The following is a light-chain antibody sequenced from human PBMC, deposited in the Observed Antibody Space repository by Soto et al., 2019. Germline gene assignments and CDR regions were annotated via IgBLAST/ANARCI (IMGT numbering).Light chain of an antibody. V-gene: IGKV3-20*01. CDR1: QSVAANY. CDR2: GAS. Sequence: EVVLTQSPGTLSLSPGERATLSCRASQSVAANYLAWYQQKRGQAPRLLIYGASSRATGIPDRFSGSGSGTDFTLTISGLEPEDVSVDYCHQYGTAPLTFGPGTKVDIK. J-gene: IGKJ3*01. CDR3: HQYGTAPLT.